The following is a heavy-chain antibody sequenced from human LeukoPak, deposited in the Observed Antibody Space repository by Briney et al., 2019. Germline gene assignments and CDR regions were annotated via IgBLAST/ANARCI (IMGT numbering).Heavy chain of an antibody. D-gene: IGHD3-22*01. Sequence: GGSLRLSCAASGFTFSSYSMNWVRQAPGKGLEWVSSISSSSSYIYYADSVKGRFTISRDNAKNSPYLQMNSLRAEDTAVYYCARDDITPTYYYDSSGYPWGQGTLVTVSS. CDR1: GFTFSSYS. CDR3: ARDDITPTYYYDSSGYP. V-gene: IGHV3-21*01. CDR2: ISSSSSYI. J-gene: IGHJ5*02.